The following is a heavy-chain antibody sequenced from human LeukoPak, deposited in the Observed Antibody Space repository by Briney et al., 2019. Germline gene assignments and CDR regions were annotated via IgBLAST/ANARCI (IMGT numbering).Heavy chain of an antibody. V-gene: IGHV3-21*01. Sequence: GGSLRRSCVASGFTFSTDSMNWVRQAPGKGLEWVSSISSSGDYIYDADSVKGRFTISRDNAKNSLFLQMNSLRAEDTAVYYCARDLADFDILTGTTYYYYALDVWGKGTTVTVSS. J-gene: IGHJ6*04. CDR3: ARDLADFDILTGTTYYYYALDV. D-gene: IGHD3-9*01. CDR2: ISSSGDYI. CDR1: GFTFSTDS.